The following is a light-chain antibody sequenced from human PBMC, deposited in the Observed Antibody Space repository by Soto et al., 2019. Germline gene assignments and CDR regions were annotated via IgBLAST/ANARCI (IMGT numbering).Light chain of an antibody. CDR2: LEGSGNY. V-gene: IGLV4-60*02. CDR3: ETWDSNNWV. Sequence: SVLTQSSSASASLGSSVKLTCTLSSGHSSYIIAWHQQQPGKAPRYLMKLEGSGNYNKGSGVPDRFSGSSSGADRYLTISNLQFEDEADYYCETWDSNNWVFGGGTKVTVL. CDR1: SGHSSYI. J-gene: IGLJ3*02.